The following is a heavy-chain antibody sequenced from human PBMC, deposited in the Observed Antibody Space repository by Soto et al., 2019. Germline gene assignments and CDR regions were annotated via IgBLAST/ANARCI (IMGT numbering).Heavy chain of an antibody. J-gene: IGHJ4*02. CDR1: GFTFSSYW. V-gene: IGHV3-74*01. CDR2: INSDGSSI. CDR3: ARHPQRITIAAN. Sequence: GGSLRLSCAASGFTFSSYWMHWVRQAPGKGLVWVSRINSDGSSISYADSVKGRFTISRDNAKNTLYLQMNSLRVEDTAVYYCARHPQRITIAANWGQGTLVTVSS. D-gene: IGHD3-3*01.